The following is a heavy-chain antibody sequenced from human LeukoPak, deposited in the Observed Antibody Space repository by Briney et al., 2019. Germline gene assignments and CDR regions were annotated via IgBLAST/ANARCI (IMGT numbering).Heavy chain of an antibody. Sequence: GASVKVSCKASGYSFINYGITWARQAPGQGLEWMGWSSPYNGKTNYAQKFQGRVTMTTDTSTNTAYMELRSLRSDDTAVYYCARGGIDIVTVPVSNWFDPWGQGTLVTVSS. CDR3: ARGGIDIVTVPVSNWFDP. V-gene: IGHV1-18*01. J-gene: IGHJ5*02. D-gene: IGHD2/OR15-2a*01. CDR1: GYSFINYG. CDR2: SSPYNGKT.